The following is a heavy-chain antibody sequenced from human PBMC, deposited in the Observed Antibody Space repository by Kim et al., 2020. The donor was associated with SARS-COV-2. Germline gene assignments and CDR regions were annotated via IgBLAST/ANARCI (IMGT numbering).Heavy chain of an antibody. Sequence: STNYNPSLKSRVTISVDTSKNQFSLKLSSVTAADTAVYYWARDLSGAFDYWGQGTLVTVSS. V-gene: IGHV4-59*01. CDR2: ST. CDR3: ARDLSGAFDY. J-gene: IGHJ4*02.